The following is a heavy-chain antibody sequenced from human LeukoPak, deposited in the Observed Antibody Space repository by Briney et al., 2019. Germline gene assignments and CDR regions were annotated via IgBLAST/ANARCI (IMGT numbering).Heavy chain of an antibody. Sequence: GGSLRLPCAAPGFTFSNYWMHWVRQAPGKGLVWVSRISSDGSSTNYADSVKGRFTISRDNAKNTLYMQMNSLRAEDTAVYYCAEGGIVGTTQPYFDYWGQGTLVTVSS. V-gene: IGHV3-74*01. CDR2: ISSDGSST. D-gene: IGHD1-26*01. J-gene: IGHJ4*02. CDR1: GFTFSNYW. CDR3: AEGGIVGTTQPYFDY.